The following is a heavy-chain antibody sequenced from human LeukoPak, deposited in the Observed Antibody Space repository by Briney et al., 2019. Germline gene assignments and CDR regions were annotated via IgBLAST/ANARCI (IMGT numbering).Heavy chain of an antibody. V-gene: IGHV4-4*09. CDR1: GGSISSYY. J-gene: IGHJ5*02. CDR2: IYTSGST. Sequence: SETLSLTCTVSGGSISSYYWSWVRQPPGKGLGWIGYIYTSGSTNYNPSLKSRVTISVDTSKNQFSLKLTSVTAADTAVYYCARHGREQQLVNWFDPWGQGTLVTVSS. CDR3: ARHGREQQLVNWFDP. D-gene: IGHD6-13*01.